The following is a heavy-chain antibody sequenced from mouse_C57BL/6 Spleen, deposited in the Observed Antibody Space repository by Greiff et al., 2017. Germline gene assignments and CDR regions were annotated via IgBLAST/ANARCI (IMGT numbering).Heavy chain of an antibody. V-gene: IGHV1-15*01. J-gene: IGHJ1*03. CDR3: TRYPFLRYFDV. CDR1: GYTFTDYE. CDR2: IDPETGGT. Sequence: VQLQQSGAELVRPGASVTLSCKASGYTFTDYEMHWVKQTPLHGLEWIGAIDPETGGTAYNQKFKGKAILTADKSSSTAYMELRSLTSEDSAVYYCTRYPFLRYFDVWGTGTTVTVSS.